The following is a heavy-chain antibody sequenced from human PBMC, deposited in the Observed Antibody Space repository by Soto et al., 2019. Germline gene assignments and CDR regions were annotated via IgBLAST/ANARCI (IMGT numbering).Heavy chain of an antibody. J-gene: IGHJ4*02. Sequence: QVQLVQSGAEVKKPGSSVKVSCKASGGNFSSYAISWVRQAPGQGLEWMGGIIPIFGTANYAQKFQGRVTITADESTSTAYMELSSLRSEDTAVYYCARVSTPIVVVPAATEGFDYWGQGTLVTVSS. V-gene: IGHV1-69*01. CDR2: IIPIFGTA. CDR3: ARVSTPIVVVPAATEGFDY. CDR1: GGNFSSYA. D-gene: IGHD2-2*01.